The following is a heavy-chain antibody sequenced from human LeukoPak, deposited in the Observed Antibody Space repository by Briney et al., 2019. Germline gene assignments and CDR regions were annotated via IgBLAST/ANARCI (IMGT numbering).Heavy chain of an antibody. Sequence: GGSLRLSCAASGFTFSSYGMHWVRQAPGEGLEWVGRVKSRKDGGTTDYPAPVKGRFIISRDDSKDTLYLQMNSLKPEDIAVYYCATEYYGAYNYWGQGTLVTVSS. V-gene: IGHV3-15*01. J-gene: IGHJ4*02. CDR2: VKSRKDGGTT. D-gene: IGHD4-17*01. CDR3: ATEYYGAYNY. CDR1: GFTFSSYG.